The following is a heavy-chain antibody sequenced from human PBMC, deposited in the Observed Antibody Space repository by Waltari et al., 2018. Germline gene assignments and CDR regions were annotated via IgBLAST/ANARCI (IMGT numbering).Heavy chain of an antibody. V-gene: IGHV1-69*12. J-gene: IGHJ3*02. D-gene: IGHD1-26*01. CDR3: ARRNLGYAFDI. Sequence: QVQLVQSGAEVKKPGSSVKVSCKASGGAFGSYAITWVRQAPGHGLEWVGGMIPSYGTPNFAQKFQGRVTFTADESTTTAYMELTSLKSEDTAIYYCARRNLGYAFDIWGQGTLVTVSS. CDR1: GGAFGSYA. CDR2: MIPSYGTP.